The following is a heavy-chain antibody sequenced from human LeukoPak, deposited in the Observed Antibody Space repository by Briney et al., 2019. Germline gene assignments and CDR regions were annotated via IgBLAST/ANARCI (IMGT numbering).Heavy chain of an antibody. D-gene: IGHD5-18*01. V-gene: IGHV4-34*01. CDR1: GGSFSGYY. Sequence: SETLSLTCAVYGGSFSGYYWSWIRQPPGEGLEWIGEINHSGSTNYNPSLKSRVTISVDTSKNQFSLKLSSVTAADTAVYYCASTRIQLWLRRYYFDYWGQGTLVTVSS. CDR3: ASTRIQLWLRRYYFDY. J-gene: IGHJ4*02. CDR2: INHSGST.